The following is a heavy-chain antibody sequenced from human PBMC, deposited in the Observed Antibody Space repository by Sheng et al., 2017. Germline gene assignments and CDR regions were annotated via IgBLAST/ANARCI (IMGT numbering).Heavy chain of an antibody. CDR1: GFTFSSYE. D-gene: IGHD2-2*01. CDR2: ISSSGSTI. CDR3: AREKDIVVVPAAYYGMDV. V-gene: IGHV3-48*03. J-gene: IGHJ6*02. Sequence: EVQLVESGGGLVQPGGSLRLSCAASGFTFSSYEMNWVRQAPGKGLEWVSYISSSGSTIYYADSVKGRFTISRDNAKNSLYLQMNSLRAEDTAVYYCAREKDIVVVPAAYYGMDVWGQGTTVTVSS.